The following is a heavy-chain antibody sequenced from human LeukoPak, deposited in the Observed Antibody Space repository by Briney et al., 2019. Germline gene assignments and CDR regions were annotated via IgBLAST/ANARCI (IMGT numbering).Heavy chain of an antibody. CDR1: GGSISSYY. J-gene: IGHJ3*02. CDR2: IYYSGST. CDR3: ARSDYYEDAFDI. Sequence: SETLSLTCTVSGGSISSYYWSWIRQPPGKGLEWIGYIYYSGSTNYNPSLKSRVTISVDTSKNQFSLKLSSVTAADTAVYYCARSDYYEDAFDIWGQGTMVTVSS. D-gene: IGHD3-22*01. V-gene: IGHV4-59*08.